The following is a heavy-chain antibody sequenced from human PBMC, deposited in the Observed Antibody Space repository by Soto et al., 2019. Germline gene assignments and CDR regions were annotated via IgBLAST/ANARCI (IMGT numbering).Heavy chain of an antibody. V-gene: IGHV1-69*13. CDR2: IIPIFGTA. CDR1: GGTFSSYA. D-gene: IGHD2-2*01. J-gene: IGHJ5*02. Sequence: GASVEVSCKASGGTFSSYAISWVRQAPGQGLEGMGGIIPIFGTANYAQKFQGRVTITADESTSTAYMELSSLRSEDTAVYYCASTGVVVVPAAELAWFDPWGQGTLVTVSS. CDR3: ASTGVVVVPAAELAWFDP.